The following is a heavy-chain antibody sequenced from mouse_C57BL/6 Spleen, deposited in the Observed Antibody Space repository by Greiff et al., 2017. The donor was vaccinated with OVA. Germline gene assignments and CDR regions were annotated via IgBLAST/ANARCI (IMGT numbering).Heavy chain of an antibody. CDR3: ASSPYGPFAY. V-gene: IGHV1-82*01. D-gene: IGHD1-1*01. Sequence: VQLQQSGPELVKPGASVKISCKASGYAFSSSWLNWVKQRPGKGLEWIGRIYPGDGDTNYNGKFKGKATLTADKSSSTAYMQLSSLTSEDSAVYFCASSPYGPFAYWGQGTLVTVSA. J-gene: IGHJ3*01. CDR1: GYAFSSSW. CDR2: IYPGDGDT.